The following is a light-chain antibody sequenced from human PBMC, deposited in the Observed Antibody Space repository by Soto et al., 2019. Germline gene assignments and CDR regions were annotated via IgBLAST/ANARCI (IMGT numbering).Light chain of an antibody. CDR1: QSVRSS. CDR3: QQYGSSPRT. Sequence: IVMTQSPATRSVSPGERATLSCRASQSVRSSIAWYQHKPGQAPWLLIYGASNRAGGVPDRFSGSGSGTDFTLTISRLEPEDFAVYYCQQYGSSPRTFGQGTKVDIK. J-gene: IGKJ1*01. V-gene: IGKV3-20*01. CDR2: GAS.